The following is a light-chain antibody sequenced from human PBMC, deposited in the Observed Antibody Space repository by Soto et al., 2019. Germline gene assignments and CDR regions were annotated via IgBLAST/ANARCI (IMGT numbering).Light chain of an antibody. V-gene: IGKV3-11*01. CDR2: YAY. J-gene: IGKJ5*01. CDR3: QQPHLWPIT. CDR1: RSCRGL. Sequence: EVVWTESPVTLSLSPGERATLSCVPSRSCRGLLAWYLQKPGQAPRLLIYYAYNRAPGIPPRFSGSGSGTDFTLTISSLEAEDAAVYYCQQPHLWPITFGQGTRLEIK.